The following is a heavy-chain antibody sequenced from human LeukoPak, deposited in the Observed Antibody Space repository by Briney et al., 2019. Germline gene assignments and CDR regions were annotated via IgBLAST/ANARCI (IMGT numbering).Heavy chain of an antibody. Sequence: ASVKVSCKASGYTFTSYAMHWVRQAPGQRLEWMGWMNAGNGNTKYSQKFQGRVTITRDTSASTAYMELSSLRSEDTAVHYRAREGRGLGYCSSTSCYGAFDYWGQGTLVTVSS. D-gene: IGHD2-2*01. CDR3: AREGRGLGYCSSTSCYGAFDY. J-gene: IGHJ4*02. CDR2: MNAGNGNT. CDR1: GYTFTSYA. V-gene: IGHV1-3*01.